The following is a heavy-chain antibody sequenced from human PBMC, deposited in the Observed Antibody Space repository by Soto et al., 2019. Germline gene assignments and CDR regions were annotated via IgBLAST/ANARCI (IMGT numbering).Heavy chain of an antibody. J-gene: IGHJ6*02. CDR1: GGSLSSYY. Sequence: SETLSLTCTVSGGSLSSYYWGWLRQPPGKGLEWIGYIYYSGSTNYNPSLKSRVTISVDTSKNQFSLKLSSVTAADTAVYYCAREDYGGISLYYGMDVWGQGTTVTV. CDR3: AREDYGGISLYYGMDV. CDR2: IYYSGST. D-gene: IGHD4-17*01. V-gene: IGHV4-59*01.